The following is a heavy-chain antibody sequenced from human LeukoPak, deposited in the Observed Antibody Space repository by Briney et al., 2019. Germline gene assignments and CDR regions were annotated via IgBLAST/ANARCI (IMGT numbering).Heavy chain of an antibody. CDR2: ISGSGGST. D-gene: IGHD2-15*01. J-gene: IGHJ5*02. CDR3: AKVGQRGGTKRPVYPFDP. Sequence: GALRLSCAASGFTFSSYAMSWVRQAPGKGLEWVSAISGSGGSTYYADSVKGRFTISRDNSKNTLYLQMNSLRAEDTAVYYCAKVGQRGGTKRPVYPFDPWGQGTLVTVSS. CDR1: GFTFSSYA. V-gene: IGHV3-23*01.